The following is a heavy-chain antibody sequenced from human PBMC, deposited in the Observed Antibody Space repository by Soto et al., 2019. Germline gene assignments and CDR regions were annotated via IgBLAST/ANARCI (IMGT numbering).Heavy chain of an antibody. J-gene: IGHJ3*02. CDR1: GFTFSSYE. D-gene: IGHD6-19*01. Sequence: GGSLRLSCAASGFTFSSYEMNWVRQAPGKGLEWVSYISSSGSTIYYADSVKGRFTISRDNAKNSLYLQMNSLRAEDTAVYYCARRGGYSSGWYSNDAFDIWGQGTTVTVSS. CDR3: ARRGGYSSGWYSNDAFDI. V-gene: IGHV3-48*03. CDR2: ISSSGSTI.